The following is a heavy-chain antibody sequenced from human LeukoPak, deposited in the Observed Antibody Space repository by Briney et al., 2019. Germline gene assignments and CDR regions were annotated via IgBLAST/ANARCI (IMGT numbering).Heavy chain of an antibody. Sequence: SQTLSLTCTVSGGSISSGGYYWSWIRHHPGKGLEWIGYIYYSGSTFYNPSLKSRPTISVDTSKTQFFLKLNSVTPEDTAVYYCARLANDAFDIWGQGTMVTVSS. CDR3: ARLANDAFDI. V-gene: IGHV4-31*03. CDR2: IYYSGST. J-gene: IGHJ3*02. CDR1: GGSISSGGYY.